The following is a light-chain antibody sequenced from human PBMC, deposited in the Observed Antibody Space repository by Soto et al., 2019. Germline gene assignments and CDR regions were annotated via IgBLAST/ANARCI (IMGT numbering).Light chain of an antibody. CDR1: QNVGGY. CDR2: DAS. Sequence: EIVLTHSPATLSLSPGETATLSCRASQNVGGYLAWYQQKPGQAPRLLIYDASNRATGIPDRLSGSGSGTDLSLTISRLEPEDLAVYYCQKRSTWPLTCGGGTKVDI. CDR3: QKRSTWPLT. J-gene: IGKJ4*01. V-gene: IGKV3-11*01.